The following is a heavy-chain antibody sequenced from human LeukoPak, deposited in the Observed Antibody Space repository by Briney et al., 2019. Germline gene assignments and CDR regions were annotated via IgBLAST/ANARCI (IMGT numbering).Heavy chain of an antibody. V-gene: IGHV4-61*01. CDR1: GGSVSSGSYY. J-gene: IGHJ2*01. Sequence: SETLSLTCTVSGGSVSSGSYYWSWIRQPPGKGLEWIGYIYYSGSTNYNPSLKSRVTISVDTSKNQFSLKLSSVTAADTAVYYCARDEDLGYFDLWGRGTLVTVSS. CDR3: ARDEDLGYFDL. CDR2: IYYSGST.